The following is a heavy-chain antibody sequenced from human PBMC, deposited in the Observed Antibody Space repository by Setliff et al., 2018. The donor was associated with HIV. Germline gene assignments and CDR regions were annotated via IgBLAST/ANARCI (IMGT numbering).Heavy chain of an antibody. V-gene: IGHV1-46*02. J-gene: IGHJ4*02. Sequence: ASVKVSCKASGYTFNDYNIQWIRQAPGQGLEWMGWVNPTGGSTSYAQKFQGRVTMTSDMSTSTVYMELSSLRSEDTAVYFCARARGTKDFDYWGQGTLVTVSS. CDR2: VNPTGGST. CDR3: ARARGTKDFDY. CDR1: GYTFNDYN. D-gene: IGHD1-7*01.